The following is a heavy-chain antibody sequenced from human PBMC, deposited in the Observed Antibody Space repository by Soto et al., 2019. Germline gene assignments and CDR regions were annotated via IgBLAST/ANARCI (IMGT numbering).Heavy chain of an antibody. CDR2: MNPGSDDT. V-gene: IGHV1-8*02. D-gene: IGHD5-18*01. J-gene: IGHJ5*02. Sequence: ASVKVSCKASGYTFTNNDVSWVRQATGQGLEWMGWMNPGSDDTGHAQTIQGRVTMTRDISIATAYMELNSLTAEDTAIYYCARMESFGSLNWFDPWGQGTLVTVSS. CDR3: ARMESFGSLNWFDP. CDR1: GYTFTNND.